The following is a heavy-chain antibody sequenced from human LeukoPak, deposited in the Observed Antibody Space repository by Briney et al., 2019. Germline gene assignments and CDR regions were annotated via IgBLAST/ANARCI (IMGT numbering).Heavy chain of an antibody. CDR1: GFTVSCCA. Sequence: GGSLRLSCAASGFTVSCCAMYWVRQAPGKGLEWVSSISSDSSYIFYADSVKGRFTISRDNAQNSLYLQMNSLRVEDTAVYYCARRAVGDYTFDYWGQGTLVTVSS. CDR2: ISSDSSYI. V-gene: IGHV3-21*01. CDR3: ARRAVGDYTFDY. D-gene: IGHD4-17*01. J-gene: IGHJ4*02.